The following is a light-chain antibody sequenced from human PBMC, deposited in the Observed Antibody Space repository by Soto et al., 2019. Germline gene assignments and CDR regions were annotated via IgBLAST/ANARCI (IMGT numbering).Light chain of an antibody. CDR2: GAS. J-gene: IGKJ1*01. Sequence: EIVLTQSPGTLSLSPGERATLSCRASQSVSSSYLAWYQQKPGQAPRLLIYGASSRATGIPDRFSGSGSGTHFTLNISRVEPEDFAVYYCQQYGSSRTFGQGTKVDIK. V-gene: IGKV3-20*01. CDR3: QQYGSSRT. CDR1: QSVSSSY.